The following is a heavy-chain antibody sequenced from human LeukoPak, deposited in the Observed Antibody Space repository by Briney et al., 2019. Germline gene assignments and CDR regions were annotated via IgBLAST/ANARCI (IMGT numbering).Heavy chain of an antibody. CDR1: GFTFDDYG. Sequence: GGSLRLSCAASGFTFDDYGMSWVRQATGKGLEWVSGINWNGGSTGYADSVKGRFTISRDNAKNSLYLQMNSLRAEDTALYYCARGTLKAAATDFDYWGQGTLVTVSS. J-gene: IGHJ4*02. V-gene: IGHV3-20*04. CDR3: ARGTLKAAATDFDY. CDR2: INWNGGST. D-gene: IGHD6-13*01.